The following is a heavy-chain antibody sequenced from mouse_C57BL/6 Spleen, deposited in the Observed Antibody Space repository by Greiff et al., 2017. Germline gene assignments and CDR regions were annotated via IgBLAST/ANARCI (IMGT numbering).Heavy chain of an antibody. CDR1: GYTFPSYW. CDR3: ARYYDYGYFDY. CDR2: IYPGSGST. D-gene: IGHD2-4*01. J-gene: IGHJ2*01. V-gene: IGHV1-55*01. Sequence: VQLQQPGAELVKPGASVKMSCQASGYTFPSYWITWVKQRPGNGLEWIGDIYPGSGSTHYNEKFKSKATMTVDTSSSTAYMQLSSLTSEDSAVYYCARYYDYGYFDYWGQGTTLTVSS.